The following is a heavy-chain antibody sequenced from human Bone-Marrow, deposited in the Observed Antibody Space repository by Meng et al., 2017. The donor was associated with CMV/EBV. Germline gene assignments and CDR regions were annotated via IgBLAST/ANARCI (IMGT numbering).Heavy chain of an antibody. CDR2: INSDGSST. CDR3: ARVYYDSSGYQGLYGMDV. CDR1: GFTFSSYA. D-gene: IGHD3-22*01. Sequence: GESLKISCAASGFTFSSYAMHWVRQAPGKGLVWVSRINSDGSSTSYADSVKGRFTISRDNAKNTLYLQMNSLRAEDTAVYYCARVYYDSSGYQGLYGMDVWGQGTTVTASS. J-gene: IGHJ6*02. V-gene: IGHV3-74*01.